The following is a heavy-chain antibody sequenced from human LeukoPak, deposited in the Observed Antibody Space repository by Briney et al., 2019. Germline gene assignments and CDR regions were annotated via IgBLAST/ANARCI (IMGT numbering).Heavy chain of an antibody. Sequence: PGGSLRLSCAASGFTFSSYWMSWVRQAPGKGLEWVANIKQDGSEKYYVHSVKGRFTISRDNAKNSLYLQMNSLRVEDTAVYYCARVGMTTAPFYAFDIWGQGTMVTVSS. CDR1: GFTFSSYW. CDR2: IKQDGSEK. J-gene: IGHJ3*02. V-gene: IGHV3-7*01. CDR3: ARVGMTTAPFYAFDI. D-gene: IGHD4-11*01.